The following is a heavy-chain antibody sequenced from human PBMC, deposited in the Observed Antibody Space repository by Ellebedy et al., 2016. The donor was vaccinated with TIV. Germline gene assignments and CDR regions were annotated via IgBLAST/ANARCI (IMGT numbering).Heavy chain of an antibody. D-gene: IGHD4-23*01. CDR2: IRCRCCST. Sequence: PGGSLRLSCAASGFTFSSYAMRWVRQAPGKGLEWVSAIRCRCCSTYYADSVKGRLTISRDNSKNTLYLQMNSLRAEDTAVYYCAKGLYGGNPAFGYWGQGTLVTVSS. V-gene: IGHV3-23*01. J-gene: IGHJ4*02. CDR3: AKGLYGGNPAFGY. CDR1: GFTFSSYA.